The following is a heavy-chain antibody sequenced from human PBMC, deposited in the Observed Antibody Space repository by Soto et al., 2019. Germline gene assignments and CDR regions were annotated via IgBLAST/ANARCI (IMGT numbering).Heavy chain of an antibody. CDR3: ARSSSVCSGGSCYSY. CDR1: GYTFTSYD. J-gene: IGHJ4*02. V-gene: IGHV1-8*01. CDR2: MKPNSGNT. D-gene: IGHD2-15*01. Sequence: QVQLVQSGAEVKKPGASVKVSCKASGYTFTSYDINWVRQATGRGLEWMGWMKPNSGNTGYAQKFQGRVTMTRNTSISTAYMELSSLRAEDTAVYYCARSSSVCSGGSCYSYWGQGTLVTVSS.